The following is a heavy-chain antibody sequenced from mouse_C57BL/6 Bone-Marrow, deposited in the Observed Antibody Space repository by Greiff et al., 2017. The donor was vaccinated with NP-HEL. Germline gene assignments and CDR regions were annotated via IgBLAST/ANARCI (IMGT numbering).Heavy chain of an antibody. Sequence: EVNLVESGGGLVQPGGSLKLSCAASGFTFSDYGMAWVRQAPRKGPEWVAFISNLAYSIYYADTVTGRFTISRENAKNTLYLEMRSLRSEDTAMYYCARLGGYYGWFAYWGQGTLVTVSA. CDR2: ISNLAYSI. CDR3: ARLGGYYGWFAY. V-gene: IGHV5-15*01. CDR1: GFTFSDYG. D-gene: IGHD2-3*01. J-gene: IGHJ3*01.